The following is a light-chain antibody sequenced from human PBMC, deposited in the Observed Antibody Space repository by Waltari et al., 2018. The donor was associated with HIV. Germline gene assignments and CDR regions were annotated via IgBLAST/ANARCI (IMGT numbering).Light chain of an antibody. Sequence: QSALPQPASVSGSLGQSITISCTGASTPVGSYSLVSSYQNRPGQAPTLIIYDDSKRPLGISSRFSGSKSGNTASLTISGLQSEDEADYYCCSYGGDDTLVFGGGTKVTAL. J-gene: IGLJ3*02. V-gene: IGLV2-23*01. CDR1: STPVGSYSL. CDR3: CSYGGDDTLV. CDR2: DDS.